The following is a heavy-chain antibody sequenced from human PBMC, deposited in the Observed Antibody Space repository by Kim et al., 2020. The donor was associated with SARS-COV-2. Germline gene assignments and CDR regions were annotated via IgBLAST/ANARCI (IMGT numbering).Heavy chain of an antibody. Sequence: YSTSLKTRLTISKDTSKNQVVLTMTNMDPVDTATYYCARIQAGAHYGMDVWGQGTTVTVSS. V-gene: IGHV2-70*01. J-gene: IGHJ6*02. CDR3: ARIQAGAHYGMDV.